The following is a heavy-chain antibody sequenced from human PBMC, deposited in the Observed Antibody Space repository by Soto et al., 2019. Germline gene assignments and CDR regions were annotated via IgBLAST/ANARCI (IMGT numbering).Heavy chain of an antibody. Sequence: PSETLSLTCTVSGGSISSYYWSWIRQPPGKGLEWIGYIYYSGSTNYNPSLKSRVTISVDTSKNQFSLKLSSVTAADTAVYYCARTPGIAEKGPFDYWGQGTLVTVSS. CDR1: GGSISSYY. CDR3: ARTPGIAEKGPFDY. D-gene: IGHD6-13*01. J-gene: IGHJ4*02. V-gene: IGHV4-59*01. CDR2: IYYSGST.